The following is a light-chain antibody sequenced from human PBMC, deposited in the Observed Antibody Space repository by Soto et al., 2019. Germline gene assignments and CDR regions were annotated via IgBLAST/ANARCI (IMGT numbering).Light chain of an antibody. CDR3: SSFTTSSTYV. V-gene: IGLV2-14*01. Sequence: QSALTQPASVSGSPGQSITISCTGTSSDVGAYNYVSWYQQHPGKVPKLMIYYVSDRPSGASNRFSGSKSGNTASLTISGLQAEDEADYYCSSFTTSSTYVFGTGTKLTVL. CDR2: YVS. J-gene: IGLJ1*01. CDR1: SSDVGAYNY.